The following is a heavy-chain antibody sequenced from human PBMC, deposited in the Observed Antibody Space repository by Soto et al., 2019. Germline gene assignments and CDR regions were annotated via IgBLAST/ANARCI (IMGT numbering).Heavy chain of an antibody. CDR1: GFTFSSYA. D-gene: IGHD6-19*01. CDR3: AKDPYSSCWYPTVWFDP. Sequence: EVQLLESGGGLVQPGGSLRLSCAASGFTFSSYAMSWVRQAPGKGLEWVSAISGSGGSTYYADSVKGRFTNARDNSKNTLYLQMNSLRAEDTAVYYCAKDPYSSCWYPTVWFDPWGQGTLVTVSS. V-gene: IGHV3-23*01. CDR2: ISGSGGST. J-gene: IGHJ5*02.